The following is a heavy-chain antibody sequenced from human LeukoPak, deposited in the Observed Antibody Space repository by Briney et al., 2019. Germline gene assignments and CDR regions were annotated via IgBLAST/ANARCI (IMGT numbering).Heavy chain of an antibody. Sequence: PSETLSLTCTVSGGSISSGSYSWSWIRQPAGKGLEWIGRIYTSGSTNYNPSLKSRVTISVDTSKKQFSLKLSSVTAADTAVYYCARRDVPYYDYVWGSYRAGGFDYWGQGTLVTVSS. CDR3: ARRDVPYYDYVWGSYRAGGFDY. D-gene: IGHD3-16*02. CDR2: IYTSGST. V-gene: IGHV4-61*02. J-gene: IGHJ4*02. CDR1: GGSISSGSYS.